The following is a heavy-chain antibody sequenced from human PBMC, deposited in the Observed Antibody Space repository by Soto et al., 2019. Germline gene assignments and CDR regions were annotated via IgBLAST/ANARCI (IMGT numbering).Heavy chain of an antibody. CDR3: ARVPTGRHDAFDI. J-gene: IGHJ3*02. V-gene: IGHV3-64*01. CDR1: GFTFSSYA. CDR2: ISSNGGST. Sequence: GGSLRLSCAASGFTFSSYAMHWVRQAPGKGLEYVSAISSNGGSTYYANSVKGRFTISRDNSKDTLYLQMGSLRAEDMAVYYCARVPTGRHDAFDIWGQGTMVTVSS.